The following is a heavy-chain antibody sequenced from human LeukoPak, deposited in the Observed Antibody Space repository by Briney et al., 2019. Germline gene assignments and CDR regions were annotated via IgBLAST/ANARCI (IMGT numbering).Heavy chain of an antibody. V-gene: IGHV3-30*04. CDR3: ARDLDGYYDNMDV. Sequence: GGSLRLSCAASGFTFSSYAMHWVRQAPGKGLERVAVISSDGSNKYYADSMKGRFTISRDNSKNTLSVQMNSLRVEDTAVYYCARDLDGYYDNMDVWGKGTTVTVSS. J-gene: IGHJ6*03. D-gene: IGHD5-24*01. CDR1: GFTFSSYA. CDR2: ISSDGSNK.